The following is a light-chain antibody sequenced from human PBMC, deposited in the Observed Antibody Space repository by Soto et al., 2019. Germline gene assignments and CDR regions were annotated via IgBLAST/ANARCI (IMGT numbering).Light chain of an antibody. CDR2: QAS. CDR3: QQYKSDSWT. CDR1: QTISSW. V-gene: IGKV1-5*03. Sequence: DIQMTQSPSTLSASVGDRVTITCRASQTISSWLAWYQQKPGKAPNLLIYQASTLQSGVSSRFSGSGSGTEFTLTISSLQPDDFATYYCQQYKSDSWTFGQGPKVDIK. J-gene: IGKJ1*01.